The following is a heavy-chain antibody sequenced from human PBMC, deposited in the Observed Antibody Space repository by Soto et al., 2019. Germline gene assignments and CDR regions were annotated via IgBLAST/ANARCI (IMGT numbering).Heavy chain of an antibody. CDR1: GGSISSSSYY. CDR2: IHYGGST. CDR3: ARPRAGAARGSDP. Sequence: SETLSLTCTVSGGSISSSSYYWGWIRQPPGKGLEWVGSIHYGGSTYYNPSLKSRVTISVDTSKNQFSLKLSSVTAADTAVYYCARPRAGAARGSDPWGQGTLVTVSS. J-gene: IGHJ5*02. D-gene: IGHD6-6*01. V-gene: IGHV4-39*01.